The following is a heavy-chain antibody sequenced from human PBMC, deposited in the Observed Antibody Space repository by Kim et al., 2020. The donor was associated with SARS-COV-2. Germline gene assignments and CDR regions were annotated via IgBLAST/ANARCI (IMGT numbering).Heavy chain of an antibody. CDR3: ARVDRNSWYPGNWFDP. J-gene: IGHJ5*02. V-gene: IGHV4-38-2*02. Sequence: SETLSLTCTVSGYSISSGYYWGWIRQPPGKGLEWIGSIYHSGSTYYNPSLKSRVTISVDTSKNQFSLKLSSVTAADTAVYYCARVDRNSWYPGNWFDPWGQGTLVTVSS. D-gene: IGHD6-13*01. CDR1: GYSISSGYY. CDR2: IYHSGST.